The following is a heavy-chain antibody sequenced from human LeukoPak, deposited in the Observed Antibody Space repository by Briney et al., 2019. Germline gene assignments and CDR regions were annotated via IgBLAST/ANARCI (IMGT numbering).Heavy chain of an antibody. CDR2: IYTSGST. D-gene: IGHD3-3*01. V-gene: IGHV4-61*02. J-gene: IGHJ5*02. Sequence: SETLSLTCTVSGGSISSGSYYWSWIRQPAGKGLEWIGRIYTSGSTNYNPSLKSRVTISVDTSKNQFSLKLSSVTAADTAVYYCARSTSVLEWFHWFDPWGQGTLVTVSS. CDR1: GGSISSGSYY. CDR3: ARSTSVLEWFHWFDP.